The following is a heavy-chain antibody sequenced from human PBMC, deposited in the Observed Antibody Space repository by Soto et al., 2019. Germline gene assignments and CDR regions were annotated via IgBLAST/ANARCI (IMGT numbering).Heavy chain of an antibody. J-gene: IGHJ4*02. CDR3: ARIPSSSSSGYFDY. CDR2: IYYSGST. D-gene: IGHD6-6*01. CDR1: GGSISSYY. V-gene: IGHV4-59*01. Sequence: SETLSLTCTVSGGSISSYYWSWIRQPPGKGLEWIGYIYYSGSTNYNPSLKSRVTISVDTSKNQFSLKLSSVTAADTALYYCARIPSSSSSGYFDYWGQGTLVTVSS.